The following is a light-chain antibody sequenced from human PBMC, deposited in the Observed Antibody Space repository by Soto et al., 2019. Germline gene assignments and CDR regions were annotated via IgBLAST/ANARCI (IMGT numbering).Light chain of an antibody. J-gene: IGKJ4*01. CDR3: QQYGSSPILA. CDR1: QSVSSNY. V-gene: IGKV3-20*01. Sequence: EIVLTQSPGTLSLSPGERATLSCSASQSVSSNYLAWYQQRPGQAPRLLIYGASSRATGIPDRFSGSGSGADFTLTISRLEPEDFAVYYCQQYGSSPILAFGGGTNVEIK. CDR2: GAS.